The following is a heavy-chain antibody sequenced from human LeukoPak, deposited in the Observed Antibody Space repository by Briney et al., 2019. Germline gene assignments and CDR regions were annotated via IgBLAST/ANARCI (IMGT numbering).Heavy chain of an antibody. CDR3: AREEGYDSIDY. J-gene: IGHJ4*02. CDR1: GFTVSSIY. Sequence: GGSLRLSCAASGFTVSSIYMSWVRQAPGKGLEWVSSISITSSYIYYADSVKGRFTISRDNAKHSLYLPMNSLRAEDTAVYYCAREEGYDSIDYWGQGTLVTVSS. V-gene: IGHV3-21*01. D-gene: IGHD3-22*01. CDR2: ISITSSYI.